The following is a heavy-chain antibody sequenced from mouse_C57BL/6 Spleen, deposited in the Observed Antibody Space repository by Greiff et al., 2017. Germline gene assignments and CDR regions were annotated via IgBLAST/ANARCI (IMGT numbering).Heavy chain of an antibody. Sequence: VQLKESVAELVRPGASVKLSCTASGFNITNTYMHWVKQRPEQGLEWIGRIDPANGNTKYAPKFQGKATITADTSSNTAYLQLSSLTSEDTAIYYCARWGHGSRYFDVWGTGTTVTVSS. V-gene: IGHV14-3*01. CDR3: ARWGHGSRYFDV. J-gene: IGHJ1*03. CDR2: IDPANGNT. CDR1: GFNITNTY. D-gene: IGHD1-1*01.